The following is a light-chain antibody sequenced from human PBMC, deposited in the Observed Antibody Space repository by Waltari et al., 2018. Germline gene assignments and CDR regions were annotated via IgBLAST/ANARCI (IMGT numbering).Light chain of an antibody. V-gene: IGLV3-21*04. Sequence: SYALTQPPSVSVAPGKTARITCGGNDSGSKSVNWYQQKPGQAPVLVIYYDSDRPPGIPERVSGSNSGNMATLTISRVEAGDEADYYCQVWDGSSGHLVFGTGTKVTVL. CDR3: QVWDGSSGHLV. CDR2: YDS. CDR1: DSGSKS. J-gene: IGLJ1*01.